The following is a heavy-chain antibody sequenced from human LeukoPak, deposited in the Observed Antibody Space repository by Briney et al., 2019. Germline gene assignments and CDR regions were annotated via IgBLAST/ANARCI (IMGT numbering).Heavy chain of an antibody. D-gene: IGHD5-18*01. CDR2: IIPIFGTA. V-gene: IGHV1-69*13. Sequence: ASVKVSCKASGGAFSSYAISWVRQAPGQGLEWMGGIIPIFGTANYVQKFQGRVTITADESTSTAYMELSSLRSEDTAVYYCAREYVDTAMATSFDYWGQGTLVTVSS. J-gene: IGHJ4*02. CDR1: GGAFSSYA. CDR3: AREYVDTAMATSFDY.